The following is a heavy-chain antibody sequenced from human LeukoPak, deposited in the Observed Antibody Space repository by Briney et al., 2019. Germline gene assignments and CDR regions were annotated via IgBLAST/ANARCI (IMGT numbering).Heavy chain of an antibody. CDR2: IYYSGST. J-gene: IGHJ4*02. D-gene: IGHD6-19*01. CDR3: ARIDRAVAGTIDY. Sequence: SETLSLTCTVSGGSISSYFWSWIRQPPGKGLEWIGYIYYSGSTNYNPSLKSRVTMSVDTSKNQYSLKLSSVTAADTAVYYCARIDRAVAGTIDYWGQGTLVTVSS. CDR1: GGSISSYF. V-gene: IGHV4-59*08.